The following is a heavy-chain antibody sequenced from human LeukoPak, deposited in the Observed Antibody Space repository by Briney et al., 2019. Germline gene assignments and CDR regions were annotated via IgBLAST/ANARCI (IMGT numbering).Heavy chain of an antibody. CDR3: ARELRYDNSDSGAF. J-gene: IGHJ3*01. V-gene: IGHV4-59*12. CDR2: IYYSGST. Sequence: SETLSLTCTVSGGSISGYYWSWIRQPPGKGLEWIGYIYYSGSTSYNPSLKSRVTISVDTSKNQFSLKLTSVTAADTALYYCARELRYDNSDSGAFWGQGTVVTVSS. CDR1: GGSISGYY. D-gene: IGHD3-22*01.